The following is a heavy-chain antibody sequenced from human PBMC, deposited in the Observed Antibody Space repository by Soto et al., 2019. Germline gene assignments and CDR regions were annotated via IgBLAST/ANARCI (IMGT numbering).Heavy chain of an antibody. J-gene: IGHJ4*02. CDR1: GGTFSSYA. V-gene: IGHV1-69*13. D-gene: IGHD3-22*01. Sequence: SVKVSCKASGGTFSSYAISWVRQAPGQGLEWMGGIIPIFGTANYAQKFQGRVTITADESTSTAYMELSSLRSEDTAVYYCYWYYYDSSGHDPDYWGQGTRVTVSS. CDR2: IIPIFGTA. CDR3: YWYYYDSSGHDPDY.